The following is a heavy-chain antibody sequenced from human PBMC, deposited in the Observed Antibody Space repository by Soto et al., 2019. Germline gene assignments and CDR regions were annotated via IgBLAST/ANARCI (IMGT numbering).Heavy chain of an antibody. V-gene: IGHV1-69*13. CDR3: ASPGYSGASDSGTYYYYYGMDV. CDR1: GGTFSSYA. J-gene: IGHJ6*02. D-gene: IGHD5-12*01. CDR2: IIPIFGTA. Sequence: SVKVSCKASGGTFSSYAISWVRQAPGRGLEWMGGIIPIFGTANYAQKFQGRVTITADESTSTAYMELSSLRSEDTAVYYCASPGYSGASDSGTYYYYYGMDVWGQGTTVTVSS.